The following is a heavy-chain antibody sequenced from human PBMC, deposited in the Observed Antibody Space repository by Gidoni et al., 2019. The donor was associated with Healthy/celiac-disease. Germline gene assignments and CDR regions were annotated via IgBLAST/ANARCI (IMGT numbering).Heavy chain of an antibody. CDR2: IWYDGSNK. V-gene: IGHV3-33*01. CDR3: AREWGFQFDY. D-gene: IGHD1-26*01. Sequence: VAVIWYDGSNKYYADSVKGRFTISRDNSKNTLYLQMNSLRAEDTAVYYCAREWGFQFDYWGQGTLVTVSS. J-gene: IGHJ4*02.